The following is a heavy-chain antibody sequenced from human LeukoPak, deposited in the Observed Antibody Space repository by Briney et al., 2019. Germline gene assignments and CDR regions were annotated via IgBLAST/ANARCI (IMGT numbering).Heavy chain of an antibody. V-gene: IGHV3-23*01. CDR3: AKDQGQAVVPRRFDY. J-gene: IGHJ4*02. CDR2: IYYSGGNT. CDR1: GFSFRTHA. Sequence: GSLRLSCAASGFSFRTHAMSWVRQAPGKGLEWVSTIYYSGGNTYSADSVKGRFTISRDNAKNMLYLQMNSLRAEDTAIYYCAKDQGQAVVPRRFDYWGQGTLVTVSS. D-gene: IGHD4-23*01.